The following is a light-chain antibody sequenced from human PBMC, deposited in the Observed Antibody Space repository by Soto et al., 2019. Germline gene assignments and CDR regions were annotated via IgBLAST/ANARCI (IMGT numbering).Light chain of an antibody. CDR1: QTVSNNY. Sequence: ETVLTQSPDTLSLSPGERATLSCRASQTVSNNYLAWYQHKPGQAPRLPIFDLSSRATGIPDRFSGSGSGTDFTLTISRLEPEDFALYYCQQYGNSPMTFGQGTRLEIK. CDR3: QQYGNSPMT. J-gene: IGKJ5*01. V-gene: IGKV3-20*01. CDR2: DLS.